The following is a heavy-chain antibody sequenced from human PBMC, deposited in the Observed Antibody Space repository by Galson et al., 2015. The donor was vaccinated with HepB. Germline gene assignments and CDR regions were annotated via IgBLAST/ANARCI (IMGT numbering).Heavy chain of an antibody. D-gene: IGHD3-10*01. V-gene: IGHV3-7*03. Sequence: SLRLSCAGSEFTFSSYWMNWVRQAPGKGLEWVANINPDGSEKSYVASLRGRFTVSRDNDKNALYLQMDSLRAEDTAVYYCARRISLVRGIITKPDYYFGMDMWGQRTTVTV. CDR1: EFTFSSYW. CDR3: ARRISLVRGIITKPDYYFGMDM. CDR2: INPDGSEK. J-gene: IGHJ6*02.